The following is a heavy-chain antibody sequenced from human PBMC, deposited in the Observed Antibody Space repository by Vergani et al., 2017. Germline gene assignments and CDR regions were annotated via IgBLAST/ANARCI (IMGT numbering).Heavy chain of an antibody. CDR3: ARDPAKYCSSTSCYAGFVDY. V-gene: IGHV3-21*01. J-gene: IGHJ4*02. CDR1: GFTFSSYS. CDR2: ISSSSSYI. D-gene: IGHD2-2*01. Sequence: EVQLVESGGGLVKPGGSLRLSCAASGFTFSSYSMNWVRQAPGKGLEWVSSISSSSSYIYYADSVKGRLTISIDNAKNSLYLQMNSLRAEDTAVYYCARDPAKYCSSTSCYAGFVDYWGQGTLVTVSS.